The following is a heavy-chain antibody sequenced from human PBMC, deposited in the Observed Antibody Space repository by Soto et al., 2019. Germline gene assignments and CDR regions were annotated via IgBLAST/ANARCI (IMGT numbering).Heavy chain of an antibody. D-gene: IGHD3-22*01. Sequence: GASVKVSCKASGYTFTTYVMHWVRQAPGQRLEWMGWITAGNGNTKYSQKFQGRVTITRDTSASTAYMELSSLRSEDTAVYYCARGYYDTSGSLMYWGQGTLVNVSS. CDR2: ITAGNGNT. CDR1: GYTFTTYV. V-gene: IGHV1-3*01. CDR3: ARGYYDTSGSLMY. J-gene: IGHJ4*02.